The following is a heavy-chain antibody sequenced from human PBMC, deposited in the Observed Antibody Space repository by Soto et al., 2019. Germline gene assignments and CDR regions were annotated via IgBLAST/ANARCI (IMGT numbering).Heavy chain of an antibody. CDR2: IWYDGSNK. J-gene: IGHJ6*03. CDR1: GGTFSSYG. V-gene: IGHV3-33*01. CDR3: ARSSGYYYYMDV. Sequence: SCKASGGTFSSYGMHWVRQAPGKGLEWVAVIWYDGSNKYYADSVKGRFTISRDNSKNTLYLQMNSLRAEDTAVYYCARSSGYYYYMDVWGKGTTVTVSS. D-gene: IGHD3-10*01.